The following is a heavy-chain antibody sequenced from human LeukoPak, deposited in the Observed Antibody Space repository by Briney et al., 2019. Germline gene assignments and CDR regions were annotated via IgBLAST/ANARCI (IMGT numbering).Heavy chain of an antibody. D-gene: IGHD3-22*01. CDR2: ISYDGSNK. CDR1: GFTFSSYG. Sequence: PGRSLRLSCAASGFTFSSYGMHWVRQAPGKGLEWVAVISYDGSNKYYADSVKGRFTISRDNSKNTLYLQMNSLRAEDTAVYYCAKKGSYYYDSSGYYPPYFDYWGQGTLVAVSS. J-gene: IGHJ4*02. V-gene: IGHV3-30*18. CDR3: AKKGSYYYDSSGYYPPYFDY.